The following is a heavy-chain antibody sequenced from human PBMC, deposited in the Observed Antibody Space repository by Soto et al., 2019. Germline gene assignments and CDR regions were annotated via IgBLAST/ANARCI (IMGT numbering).Heavy chain of an antibody. Sequence: PSETLSLTCSVSGASISSRDYYWVWIRQTPGKGLEWIGNIDYNGVTYYNPSLKSRVTVSKDTSKNQFSLKVASVTAADTAIYYCGRVMIGTSRHTDSDYWGQGTQVTVS. V-gene: IGHV4-39*01. CDR2: IDYNGVT. D-gene: IGHD2-2*01. CDR3: GRVMIGTSRHTDSDY. J-gene: IGHJ4*02. CDR1: GASISSRDYY.